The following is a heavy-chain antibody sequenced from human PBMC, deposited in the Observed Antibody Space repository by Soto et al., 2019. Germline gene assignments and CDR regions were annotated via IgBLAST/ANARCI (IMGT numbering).Heavy chain of an antibody. CDR3: ARDHEMATGDLDY. J-gene: IGHJ4*02. V-gene: IGHV1-2*04. CDR2: INPNSGGT. D-gene: IGHD5-12*01. Sequence: QVQLVQSGAEVKKPGALVKVSCKASGYTFTGYYMHWVRQAPGQGLEWMGWINPNSGGTNYAQKFQGWVTMTRDTSISTAYMELSRLRSDDTAVYYCARDHEMATGDLDYWGQGTLVTVSS. CDR1: GYTFTGYY.